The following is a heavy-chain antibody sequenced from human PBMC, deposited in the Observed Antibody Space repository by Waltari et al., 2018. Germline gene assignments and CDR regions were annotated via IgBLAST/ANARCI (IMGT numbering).Heavy chain of an antibody. J-gene: IGHJ4*02. V-gene: IGHV1-69*01. D-gene: IGHD3-22*01. CDR3: ARRPITMIMLDY. CDR1: TFSSYA. CDR2: IIPIFGTA. Sequence: TFSSYAISWVRQAPGQGLEWMGGIIPIFGTANYAQKFQGRVTITADESTSTAYMELSSLRSEDTAVYYCARRPITMIMLDYWGQGTLVTVSS.